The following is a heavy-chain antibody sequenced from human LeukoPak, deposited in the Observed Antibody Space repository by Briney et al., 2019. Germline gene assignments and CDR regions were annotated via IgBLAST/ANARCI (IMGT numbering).Heavy chain of an antibody. CDR1: GFTFAGYA. D-gene: IGHD3-3*01. V-gene: IGHV3-7*01. CDR2: IKHDGSEK. CDR3: ATDRGWRTSGYYLYYFEY. Sequence: PGGSLRLSCAASGFTFAGYAMSWVRQAPGKGLEWVASIKHDGSEKYYVDSVRGRFTISRDNTMNSLYLQMSSLRAEDTAVYYCATDRGWRTSGYYLYYFEYWGQGTLVTFSS. J-gene: IGHJ4*02.